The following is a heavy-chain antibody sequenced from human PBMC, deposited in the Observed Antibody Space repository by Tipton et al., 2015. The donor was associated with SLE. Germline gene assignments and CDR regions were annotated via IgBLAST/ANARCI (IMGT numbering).Heavy chain of an antibody. D-gene: IGHD2-2*01. CDR1: GVSITSGTHY. J-gene: IGHJ4*02. CDR3: ARDPSWGLDY. CDR2: IYSSGRT. Sequence: TLSLTCTVSGVSITSGTHYWSGIRQPAGKGLEWIGRIYSSGRTNYNPSLKSRVTLSVDTSKNQFSLKLTSVTAADTAVYYCARDPSWGLDYWGQGTLVTVSS. V-gene: IGHV4-61*02.